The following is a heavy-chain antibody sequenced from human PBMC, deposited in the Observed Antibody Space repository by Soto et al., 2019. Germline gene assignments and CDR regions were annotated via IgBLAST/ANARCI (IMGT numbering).Heavy chain of an antibody. D-gene: IGHD6-19*01. J-gene: IGHJ4*02. CDR3: AREGEQWLAYDY. Sequence: EVQLVESGGGLEQPGGSLRLSCAASGFTFSSYSMNWVHQAPGKGLEWVSYISSSSSTKYYADSVKGRFTISRDNAKNSLYLQMNSLRAEDTAVYYCAREGEQWLAYDYWGQGTLVTVSS. CDR1: GFTFSSYS. CDR2: ISSSSSTK. V-gene: IGHV3-48*01.